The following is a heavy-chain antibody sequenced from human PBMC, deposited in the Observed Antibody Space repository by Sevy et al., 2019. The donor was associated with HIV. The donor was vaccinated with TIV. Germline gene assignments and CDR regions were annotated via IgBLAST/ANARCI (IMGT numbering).Heavy chain of an antibody. D-gene: IGHD6-19*01. Sequence: SETLSLTCTVSGGSISSYYWSWIRQPPGKGLEWIGYIYYSGSTNYNPSLKSRVTISVDTSKNQFSLKLGSVTAADTAVYYCARVRVAVAAFDAFDIWGQGTMVTVSS. CDR1: GGSISSYY. V-gene: IGHV4-59*01. CDR2: IYYSGST. J-gene: IGHJ3*02. CDR3: ARVRVAVAAFDAFDI.